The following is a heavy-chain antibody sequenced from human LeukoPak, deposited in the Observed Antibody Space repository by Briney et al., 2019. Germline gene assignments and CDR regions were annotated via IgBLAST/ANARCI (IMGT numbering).Heavy chain of an antibody. CDR3: AKTTVGYSSGRYPGWPTDC. V-gene: IGHV3-23*01. J-gene: IGHJ4*02. CDR1: GFTFNTYA. D-gene: IGHD6-19*01. Sequence: GGSLRLSCAASGFTFNTYAIYWVRRAPGKGLEWVSGICGSGGCTYYADSVKGRFTISRDNSKNTVYLQMNSLTADDTAIYYCAKTTVGYSSGRYPGWPTDCWGQGTLVTVSS. CDR2: ICGSGGCT.